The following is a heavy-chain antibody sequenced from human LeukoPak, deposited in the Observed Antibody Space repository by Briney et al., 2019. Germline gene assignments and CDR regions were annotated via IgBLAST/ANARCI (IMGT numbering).Heavy chain of an antibody. CDR2: MNPNSGNT. J-gene: IGHJ5*02. V-gene: IGHV1-8*01. D-gene: IGHD6-13*01. CDR1: GYTFTSYD. CDR3: ARVRTEVPGIAKKDWFDP. Sequence: ASVKVSCKASGYTFTSYDINWVRQATGQGLEWMGWMNPNSGNTGYAQKFQGRVTMTRDASISTAYMELSRLRSDDTAVYYCARVRTEVPGIAKKDWFDPWGQGTLVTVSS.